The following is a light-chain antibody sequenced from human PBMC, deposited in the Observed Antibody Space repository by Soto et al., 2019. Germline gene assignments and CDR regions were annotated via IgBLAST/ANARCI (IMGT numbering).Light chain of an antibody. CDR3: QQYMDYCWT. Sequence: IQMTQSPSTLSASVGDRVAITCRASQSIGIWLAWYQQKPGKAPRFLIYKASTLESGVPSRLSGSGSGTEFPLTISRRQPEDFGSYYCQQYMDYCWTFGQGTKVEIK. CDR1: QSIGIW. CDR2: KAS. V-gene: IGKV1-5*03. J-gene: IGKJ1*01.